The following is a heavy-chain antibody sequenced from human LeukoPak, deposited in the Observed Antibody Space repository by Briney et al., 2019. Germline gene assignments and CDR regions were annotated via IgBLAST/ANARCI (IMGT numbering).Heavy chain of an antibody. CDR1: GGTFSSYA. CDR2: IIPIFGTA. Sequence: ASVKVSCKASGGTFSSYAIRWVRQAPGQGLEWMGGIIPIFGTANYAQKFQGRVTITADESTSTAYMELSSLRSEDTAVYYCARGGDGYNLQTYFDYWGQGTLVTVSS. CDR3: ARGGDGYNLQTYFDY. J-gene: IGHJ4*02. V-gene: IGHV1-69*01. D-gene: IGHD5-24*01.